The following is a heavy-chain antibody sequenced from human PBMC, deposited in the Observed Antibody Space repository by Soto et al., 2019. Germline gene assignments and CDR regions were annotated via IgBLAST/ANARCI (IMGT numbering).Heavy chain of an antibody. D-gene: IGHD2-15*01. Sequence: SETLSLTCTVSGGSISSGDYYWSWIRQPPGKGLEWIGYIYYSGSTYYKPSLKSRVTISVDTSKNQFSLKLSSVTAADTAVYYCARRLRGVCSGGSCYSGVDYWGQGTLVTVSS. J-gene: IGHJ4*02. CDR1: GGSISSGDYY. V-gene: IGHV4-30-4*01. CDR2: IYYSGST. CDR3: ARRLRGVCSGGSCYSGVDY.